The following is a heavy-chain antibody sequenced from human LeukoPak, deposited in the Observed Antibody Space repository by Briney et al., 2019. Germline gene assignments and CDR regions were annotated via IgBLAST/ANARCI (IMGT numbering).Heavy chain of an antibody. CDR1: GGSISSYY. J-gene: IGHJ3*02. CDR3: ARSDGYGLVGI. D-gene: IGHD3-10*01. Sequence: SETLSLTCTVSGGSISSYYWSWIRQPAGKGLEWIGRIYTSGSTNYNPSLKSRVTMSVDTPKNHFSLTLSSVTAADTAVYYCARSDGYGLVGIWGQGTMVTVSS. CDR2: IYTSGST. V-gene: IGHV4-4*07.